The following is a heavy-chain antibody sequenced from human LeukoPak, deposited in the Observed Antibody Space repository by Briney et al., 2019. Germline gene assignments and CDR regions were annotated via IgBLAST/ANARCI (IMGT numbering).Heavy chain of an antibody. J-gene: IGHJ4*02. CDR2: ISGSGGST. CDR3: AKGSLRFGELN. V-gene: IGHV3-23*01. Sequence: GGSLRLSCAASGFTFSSYAMSWVRQAPGKGLEWVSAISGSGGSTYYADSVKSRFTISRDNSKNTLYLQMNSLRAEDTTVYYCAKGSLRFGELNWGQGTLVTVSS. D-gene: IGHD3-10*01. CDR1: GFTFSSYA.